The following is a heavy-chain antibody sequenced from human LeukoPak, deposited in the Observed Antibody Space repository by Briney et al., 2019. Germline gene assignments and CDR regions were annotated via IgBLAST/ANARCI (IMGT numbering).Heavy chain of an antibody. D-gene: IGHD2-15*01. V-gene: IGHV4-38-2*02. CDR1: GYSISSGYY. CDR2: IYHSGST. CDR3: ARYCSGGSCYSSGSDY. J-gene: IGHJ4*02. Sequence: SETLSLTCTVSGYSISSGYYWGWIRQPPGKGLEWIGSIYHSGSTYYNPSLKSRVTISVDTSKNRFSLKLSSVTAADTAVYYCARYCSGGSCYSSGSDYWGQGTLVTVSS.